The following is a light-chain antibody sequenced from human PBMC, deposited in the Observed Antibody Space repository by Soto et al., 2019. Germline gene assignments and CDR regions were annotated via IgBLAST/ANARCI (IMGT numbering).Light chain of an antibody. CDR3: QQSGTSPGT. J-gene: IGKJ2*01. Sequence: EIVLTQSPGTLSLSPGERATLSCRASQSVTSSYLAWFQHKPGQAPKLLIYGASSRATGIPDRFSGSGSGTDFTLIINRLEPEDFAVYYCQQSGTSPGTFGQGPKVEMK. V-gene: IGKV3-20*01. CDR2: GAS. CDR1: QSVTSSY.